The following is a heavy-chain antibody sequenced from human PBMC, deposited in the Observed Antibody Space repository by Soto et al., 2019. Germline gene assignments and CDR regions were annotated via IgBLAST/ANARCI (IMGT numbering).Heavy chain of an antibody. Sequence: GGSLRLSCAASGYVFSSYWMHWVRQVPGKGPVWVSRITNDGTDTSYADFVNGRFTISRDNAKSTLYLQMNSLSVEDTAVYYCSRGVQGSRYFVLCCRGTMFSVSS. J-gene: IGHJ2*01. V-gene: IGHV3-74*01. CDR3: SRGVQGSRYFVL. CDR2: ITNDGTDT. CDR1: GYVFSSYW.